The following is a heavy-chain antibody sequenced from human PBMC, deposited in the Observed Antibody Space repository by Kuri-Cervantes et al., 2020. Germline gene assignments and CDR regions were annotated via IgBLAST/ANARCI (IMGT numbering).Heavy chain of an antibody. CDR2: INHSGSTNSGST. V-gene: IGHV4-34*01. CDR3: ARGISGWALHAFDI. D-gene: IGHD6-19*01. Sequence: SETLSLTCAVYGGSFSGYYWSWIRQPPGKGLEWIGEINHSGSTNSGSTKYNPSLKSRVTISSDTSKSQFSLKLSSVTAADTAVYYCARGISGWALHAFDIWGQGTMVTVSS. J-gene: IGHJ3*02. CDR1: GGSFSGYY.